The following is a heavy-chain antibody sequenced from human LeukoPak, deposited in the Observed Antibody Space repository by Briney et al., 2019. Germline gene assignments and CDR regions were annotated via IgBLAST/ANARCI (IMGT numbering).Heavy chain of an antibody. CDR2: ISGSGGST. CDR3: AKEFRYGYAFDV. D-gene: IGHD5-18*01. CDR1: GFTFTNYA. V-gene: IGHV3-23*01. J-gene: IGHJ3*01. Sequence: PGGCLRLSCAASGFTFTNYAMSWVRQAPGKGLEWVSGISGSGGSTYYAASVKGRFTISRDNSKDTVYLHMNSLRAEDTALYYCAKEFRYGYAFDVWGQGTMVSVSS.